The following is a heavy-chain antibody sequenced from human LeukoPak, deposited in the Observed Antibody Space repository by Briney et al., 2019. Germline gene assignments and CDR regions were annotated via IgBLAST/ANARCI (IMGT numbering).Heavy chain of an antibody. D-gene: IGHD1-14*01. CDR3: ARANAGITFDY. Sequence: PPETLSLTCTVSGGSISSGGYYWSWIRQHPGKGLEWIGYIYYSGSTYYNPSLKSRVTISVDTSKNQFSLKLSSVTAADTAVYYCARANAGITFDYWGQGTLVTVSS. CDR2: IYYSGST. CDR1: GGSISSGGYY. V-gene: IGHV4-31*03. J-gene: IGHJ4*02.